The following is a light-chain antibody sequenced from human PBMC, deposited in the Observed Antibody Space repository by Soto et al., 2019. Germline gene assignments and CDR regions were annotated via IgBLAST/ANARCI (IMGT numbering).Light chain of an antibody. CDR3: QQYNNSPYT. J-gene: IGKJ2*01. Sequence: DIVMTQSPSTLSVSPGERVTLSCRASQSVSSYLAWYQQKPGQAPKLLIYGASTRATGIPARFSGRGSGTDLTLTSSSLQSEDFADYYCQQYNNSPYTFGQGTNLEIK. CDR1: QSVSSY. V-gene: IGKV3-15*01. CDR2: GAS.